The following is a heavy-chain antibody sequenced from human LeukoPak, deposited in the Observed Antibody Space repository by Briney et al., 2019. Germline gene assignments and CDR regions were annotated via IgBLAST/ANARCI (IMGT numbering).Heavy chain of an antibody. V-gene: IGHV3-30*03. D-gene: IGHD3-10*01. CDR3: AREAITMFLGGYFDY. CDR1: GFTFSNAW. CDR2: ISDDGSNT. J-gene: IGHJ4*02. Sequence: GGSLRLSCAASGFTFSNAWMSWVRQAPGKGLEWVALISDDGSNTFYGDSVKGRFTISRDNSKNTLYLQTNSLRAEDTAVYYCAREAITMFLGGYFDYWGQGTLVTVSS.